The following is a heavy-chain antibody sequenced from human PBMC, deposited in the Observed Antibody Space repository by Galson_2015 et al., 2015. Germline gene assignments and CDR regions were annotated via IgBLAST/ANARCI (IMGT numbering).Heavy chain of an antibody. CDR1: GGTFSSYA. CDR2: IIPIFGTA. J-gene: IGHJ6*02. CDR3: ARPLLDIVVVPAAIGGYYYGMDV. Sequence: SVKVSCKASGGTFSSYAISWVRQAPGQGPEWMGGIIPIFGTANYAQKFQGRVTITADESTSTAYMELSSLRSEDTAVYYCARPLLDIVVVPAAIGGYYYGMDVWGQGTTVTVSS. D-gene: IGHD2-2*03. V-gene: IGHV1-69*13.